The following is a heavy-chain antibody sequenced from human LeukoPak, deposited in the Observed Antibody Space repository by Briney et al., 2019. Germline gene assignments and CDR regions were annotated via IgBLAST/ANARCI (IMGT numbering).Heavy chain of an antibody. CDR1: GFTFSSYE. CDR3: ATINGDYDYFDY. CDR2: ISSSGTYI. D-gene: IGHD4-17*01. Sequence: GGSLRLSCAASGFTFSSYEMNWVRQAPGKGLEWVSSISSSGTYIFYADSVKGRFTISRDNAKNSLYLHMNSLRAEDTAVYYCATINGDYDYFDYWGQGTLVTVSS. J-gene: IGHJ4*02. V-gene: IGHV3-21*01.